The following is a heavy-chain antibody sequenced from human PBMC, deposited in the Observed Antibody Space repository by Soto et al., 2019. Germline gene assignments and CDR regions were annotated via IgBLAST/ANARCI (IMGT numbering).Heavy chain of an antibody. Sequence: PGRNLRLSCSASGFTFSSYAMHWVRQAPGKGLEYVSAISSNGGSTYYADSVKGRFTISRDNSKNTLYLQMSCLRAEDTAVYYCVKNGQWLVQDYDWGQGTLVSVSA. CDR1: GFTFSSYA. V-gene: IGHV3-64D*06. CDR2: ISSNGGST. CDR3: VKNGQWLVQDYD. J-gene: IGHJ4*02. D-gene: IGHD6-19*01.